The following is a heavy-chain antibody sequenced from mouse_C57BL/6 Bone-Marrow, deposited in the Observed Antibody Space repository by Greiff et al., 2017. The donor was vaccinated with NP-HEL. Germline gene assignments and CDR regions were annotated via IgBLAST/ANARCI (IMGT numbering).Heavy chain of an antibody. Sequence: VQLQQSGPELVKPGASVKISCKASGYTFTDYYMNWVKQSHGKSLEWIGDINPNNGGTSYNQKFKGKATLTVDKSSSTAYMELRSLTSEDSAVYYCARNWDDSRYFDVWGTGTTVTVSS. D-gene: IGHD4-1*01. CDR1: GYTFTDYY. V-gene: IGHV1-26*01. CDR3: ARNWDDSRYFDV. CDR2: INPNNGGT. J-gene: IGHJ1*03.